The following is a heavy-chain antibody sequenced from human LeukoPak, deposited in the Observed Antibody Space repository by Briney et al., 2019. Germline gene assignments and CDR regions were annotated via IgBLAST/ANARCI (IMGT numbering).Heavy chain of an antibody. J-gene: IGHJ4*02. V-gene: IGHV1-2*02. CDR2: INPNSGGT. CDR3: ARLLEWSQARDY. Sequence: ASVKVSCKASGYTFTGHYMHWVRQAPGQGLEWMGWINPNSGGTNYAQKFQGRVTMTRDTSISTAYMELSRLRSDDTAVYYCARLLEWSQARDYWGQGTLVTVSS. CDR1: GYTFTGHY. D-gene: IGHD3-3*01.